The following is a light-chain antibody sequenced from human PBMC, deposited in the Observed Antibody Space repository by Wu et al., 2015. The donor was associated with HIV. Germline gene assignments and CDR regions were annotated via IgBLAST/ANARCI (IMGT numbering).Light chain of an antibody. CDR3: QQYANSPLT. J-gene: IGKJ4*01. CDR1: QSISSGY. CDR2: AAS. Sequence: VLTQSPDTLSLSPGEGVTLSCRASQSISSGYLAWYQHKPGQSPRLLIYAASSRATGIPDRFTGSGSGTDFALTISRLEPEDFAVYYCQQYANSPLTFGGGTKVEIK. V-gene: IGKV3-20*01.